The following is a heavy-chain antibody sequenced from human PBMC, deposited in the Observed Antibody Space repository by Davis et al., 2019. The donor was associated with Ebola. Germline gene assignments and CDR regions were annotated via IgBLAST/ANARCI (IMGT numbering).Heavy chain of an antibody. D-gene: IGHD3-10*01. Sequence: GESLKISCAASGFTFSNYAMYWVRQAPGKGLEWVAVISYDGGNKYYADSVRGRFTIARDNSKNTLYLQMNSLRADDTAVYYCAKDEGDAGLLDFWGQGTLVTVSS. V-gene: IGHV3-30*18. CDR3: AKDEGDAGLLDF. CDR1: GFTFSNYA. J-gene: IGHJ4*02. CDR2: ISYDGGNK.